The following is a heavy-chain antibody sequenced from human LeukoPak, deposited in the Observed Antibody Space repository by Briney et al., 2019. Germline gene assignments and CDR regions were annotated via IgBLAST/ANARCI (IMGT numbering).Heavy chain of an antibody. CDR1: GGSISSYY. J-gene: IGHJ5*02. D-gene: IGHD3-10*01. V-gene: IGHV4-59*01. CDR3: AREITMVRGSMGAWFDP. CDR2: IYYSGST. Sequence: SETLSLTCTVSGGSISSYYWSWLRQPPGKGLEWIGYIYYSGSTNYNPSLKSRVTISVATSKNQFSLRLSSVTAADTAVYYCAREITMVRGSMGAWFDPWGQGTLVTVSS.